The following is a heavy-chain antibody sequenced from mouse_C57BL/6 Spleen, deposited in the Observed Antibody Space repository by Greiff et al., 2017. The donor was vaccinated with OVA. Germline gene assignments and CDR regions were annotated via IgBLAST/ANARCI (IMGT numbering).Heavy chain of an antibody. D-gene: IGHD1-1*01. CDR1: GYTFTSYW. Sequence: QVQLQQPGAELVMPGASVKLSCKASGYTFTSYWMHWVKQRPGQGLEWIGEIDPSDSYTNYNQQFKGKSTLTVDKSSSTAYMQLSSLTSEDSAVYYCASPHYYGSSLWYFDVWGTGTTVTVSS. CDR2: IDPSDSYT. CDR3: ASPHYYGSSLWYFDV. J-gene: IGHJ1*03. V-gene: IGHV1-69*01.